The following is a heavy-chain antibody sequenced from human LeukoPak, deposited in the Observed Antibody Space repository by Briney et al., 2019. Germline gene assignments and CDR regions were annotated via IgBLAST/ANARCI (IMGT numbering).Heavy chain of an antibody. Sequence: GASVKVSCKASGYTFTGYYMHWVRQAPGQGLEWMGWINPNSGGTNYAQKFQGRVTMTRDTSISTAYTELSRLRSDDTAVYYCARDRTRTGYCSGWYHDYWGQGTLVTVSS. V-gene: IGHV1-2*02. J-gene: IGHJ4*02. CDR3: ARDRTRTGYCSGWYHDY. CDR1: GYTFTGYY. D-gene: IGHD6-19*01. CDR2: INPNSGGT.